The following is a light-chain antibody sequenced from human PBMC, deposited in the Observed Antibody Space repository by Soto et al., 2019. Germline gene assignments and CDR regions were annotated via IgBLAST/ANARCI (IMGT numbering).Light chain of an antibody. Sequence: SYELTQPPSLSVAPGQTARITCGGNNIGSKSVHWYQKKPGQAPVLVVYDDSDRPSWIPERFSGSNSGNTATLTISRVEAGDEADYYCQVWDSSSDHYVFGTGPKLTVL. CDR1: NIGSKS. CDR3: QVWDSSSDHYV. J-gene: IGLJ1*01. V-gene: IGLV3-21*02. CDR2: DDS.